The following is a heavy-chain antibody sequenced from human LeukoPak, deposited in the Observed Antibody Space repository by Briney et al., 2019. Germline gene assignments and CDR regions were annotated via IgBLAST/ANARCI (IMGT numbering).Heavy chain of an antibody. V-gene: IGHV4-4*02. J-gene: IGHJ4*02. CDR3: AGGDSSGRD. CDR2: IYHSGST. D-gene: IGHD6-19*01. CDR1: GDSMTSNNW. Sequence: SETLSLTCAVSGDSMTSNNWWSWVRQPPGKGLEWIGSIYHSGSTYYNPSLKSRVTISVDTSKNQFSLKLSSVTAADTAVYYCAGGDSSGRDWGQGTLVTVSS.